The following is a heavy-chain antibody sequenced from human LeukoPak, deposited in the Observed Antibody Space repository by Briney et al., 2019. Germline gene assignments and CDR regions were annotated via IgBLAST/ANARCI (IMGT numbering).Heavy chain of an antibody. V-gene: IGHV4-39*07. Sequence: SETLSLTCTVSGGSISSYYWSWIRQPPGKGLEWIGSIYYSGSTYYNPSLKSRVTISVDTSKNQFSLKLSSVTAADTAVYYCARGGYCSGGSCYPIVFDYWGQGTLVTVSS. J-gene: IGHJ4*02. D-gene: IGHD2-15*01. CDR2: IYYSGST. CDR1: GGSISSYY. CDR3: ARGGYCSGGSCYPIVFDY.